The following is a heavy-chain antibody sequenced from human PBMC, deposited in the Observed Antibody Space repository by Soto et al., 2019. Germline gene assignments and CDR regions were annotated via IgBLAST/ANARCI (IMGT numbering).Heavy chain of an antibody. J-gene: IGHJ4*02. CDR3: TRDLDLLGFSD. D-gene: IGHD3-3*01. CDR1: GGSISSGGYY. CDR2: IYYSGGN. Sequence: QVQLQESGPVLVKPSQTLSLTCTVSGGSISSGGYYWSWIRQHLGKGLEWIGYIYYSGGNYYNPSLNSRVTISVNTSKNPFSLKLSSVTAADTAVYYCTRDLDLLGFSDWGQGTLVTVSS. V-gene: IGHV4-31*03.